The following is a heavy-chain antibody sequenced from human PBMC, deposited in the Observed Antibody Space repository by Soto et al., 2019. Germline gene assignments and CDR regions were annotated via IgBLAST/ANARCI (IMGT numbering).Heavy chain of an antibody. J-gene: IGHJ6*01. Sequence: GGSLRLSCAASGFTFSDTWMNWVRQARGKGLEWVGHIKSKTDGATADYAAPVKGRFTISRDDSKSTLYLQMSSLKTEDTAVYYCTTGTWRYYYGMDVWGQGTTVTVSS. CDR3: TTGTWRYYYGMDV. CDR1: GFTFSDTW. D-gene: IGHD3-3*01. V-gene: IGHV3-15*07. CDR2: IKSKTDGATA.